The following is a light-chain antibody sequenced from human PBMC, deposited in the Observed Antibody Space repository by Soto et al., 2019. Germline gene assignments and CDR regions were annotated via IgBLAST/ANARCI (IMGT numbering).Light chain of an antibody. V-gene: IGKV3-11*01. Sequence: EIVLTQSPATLSLSPGERATLSCRASQSVSSYLAWYQQKPGQAPRLLIYDASNRATGIPARFSGSGSGTDFTLTISSLEPEDFAVYDCQQRSNWPRALTFGGGTKGEIK. CDR3: QQRSNWPRALT. CDR2: DAS. J-gene: IGKJ4*01. CDR1: QSVSSY.